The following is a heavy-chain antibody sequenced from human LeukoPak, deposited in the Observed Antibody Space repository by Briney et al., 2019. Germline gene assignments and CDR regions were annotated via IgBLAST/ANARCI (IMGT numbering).Heavy chain of an antibody. D-gene: IGHD3-3*01. CDR1: GFTFSSYE. CDR2: ISSSGSTI. J-gene: IGHJ3*02. V-gene: IGHV3-48*03. Sequence: GGSLRLSCAASGFTFSSYEMNWVRQAPGKGLGWVSYISSSGSTIYYADSVKGRFTISRDNAKNSLYLQMNSLRTEDMALYYCAKDISPAFGVVRKGYAFDIWGQGAMVTVSS. CDR3: AKDISPAFGVVRKGYAFDI.